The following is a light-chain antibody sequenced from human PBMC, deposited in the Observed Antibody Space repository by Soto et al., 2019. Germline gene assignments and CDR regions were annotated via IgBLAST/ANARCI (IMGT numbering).Light chain of an antibody. CDR2: WAS. CDR1: QSVLHSSNNRHY. Sequence: DIVMTQSPDSLAVSLGERATINCKSSQSVLHSSNNRHYLAWYQQKPGQPPKLLIYWASTRESGVPDRFSGSGSGTDFTLTISSLQAEDAAVYSCQQAHTIPTFGGGTKVAI. V-gene: IGKV4-1*01. CDR3: QQAHTIPT. J-gene: IGKJ4*01.